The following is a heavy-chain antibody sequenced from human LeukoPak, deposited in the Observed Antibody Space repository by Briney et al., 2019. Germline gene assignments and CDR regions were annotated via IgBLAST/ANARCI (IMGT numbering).Heavy chain of an antibody. Sequence: PGGSLRLSCAASGFIFNRYTMHWLRHSPDKGLEWVAVISHHEINRYYSDSVRGRFTISRENSQNLLYLQMESLTPEDTAVYYCARSTYYDSSGYPDYWGQGTLVTVSS. CDR2: ISHHEINR. J-gene: IGHJ4*02. V-gene: IGHV3-30-3*01. CDR3: ARSTYYDSSGYPDY. D-gene: IGHD3-22*01. CDR1: GFIFNRYT.